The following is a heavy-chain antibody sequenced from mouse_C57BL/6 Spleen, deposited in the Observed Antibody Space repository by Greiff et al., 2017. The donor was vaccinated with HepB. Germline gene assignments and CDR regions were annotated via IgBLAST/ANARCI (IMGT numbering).Heavy chain of an antibody. CDR1: GYTFTSYW. D-gene: IGHD1-1*01. Sequence: VQLQQPGAELVRPGTSVKLSCKASGYTFTSYWMHWVKQRPGQGLEWIGVIDPSDSYTNYNQKFKGKATLTVDTSSSTAYMQLSSLTSEDSAVYYCARSYYGSSWFAYWGQGTLVTVSA. J-gene: IGHJ3*01. CDR3: ARSYYGSSWFAY. CDR2: IDPSDSYT. V-gene: IGHV1-59*01.